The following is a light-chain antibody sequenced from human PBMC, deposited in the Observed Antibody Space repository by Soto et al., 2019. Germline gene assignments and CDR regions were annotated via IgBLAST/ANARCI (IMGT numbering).Light chain of an antibody. CDR1: QSVSSN. J-gene: IGKJ1*01. CDR2: GAS. CDR3: QQYGSSPGT. Sequence: EIVMTQSPATLSVSPGESATLSCRASQSVSSNLAWYQHKPGQAPRLLIYGASARATGIPAKFSGSGSGTEFTLTISGLQSEDFAVYYCQQYGSSPGTFGQGTKVDIK. V-gene: IGKV3-15*01.